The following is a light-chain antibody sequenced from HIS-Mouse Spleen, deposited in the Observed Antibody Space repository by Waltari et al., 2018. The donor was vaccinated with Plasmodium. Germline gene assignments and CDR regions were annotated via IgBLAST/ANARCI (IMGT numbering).Light chain of an antibody. V-gene: IGLV2-8*01. CDR2: EVS. CDR3: SSYAGSNNLV. Sequence: QSALTQPPSASGSPGQSVTISCTGTSSDVGGYNYVSCYQQHPGKAPKRMIYEVSKRPSGVPDRCSGSKSGNTASLTVSGLQAEDEADYYGSSYAGSNNLVFGGGTKLTVL. CDR1: SSDVGGYNY. J-gene: IGLJ2*01.